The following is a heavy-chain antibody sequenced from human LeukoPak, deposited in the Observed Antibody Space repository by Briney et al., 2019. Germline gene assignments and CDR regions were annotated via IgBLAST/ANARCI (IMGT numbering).Heavy chain of an antibody. D-gene: IGHD7-27*01. Sequence: GGSLRLSCAAYGFTVSNNYMSWVRQAPGKGQGWVSVIYTGGSTYYAESVRDRFTISRDKSKNTLYLQMNTLRAEDTAVYYCARDRPDWGLASDYWGQGTLVTVSS. J-gene: IGHJ4*02. CDR3: ARDRPDWGLASDY. CDR2: IYTGGST. V-gene: IGHV3-66*01. CDR1: GFTVSNNY.